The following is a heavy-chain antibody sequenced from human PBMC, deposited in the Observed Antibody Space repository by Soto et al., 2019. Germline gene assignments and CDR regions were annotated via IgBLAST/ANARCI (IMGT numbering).Heavy chain of an antibody. Sequence: QVQLVQSGAEVKKPGSSVKVSCKASGGTFSSYTISWVRQAPGQGLEWMGRIIPILGIANYAQKFQGRVTITADKSTSTAYMEPSSLRSEDTAVYYCARGMITFGGVIVTGAFDIWGQGTMVTVSS. CDR2: IIPILGIA. CDR3: ARGMITFGGVIVTGAFDI. D-gene: IGHD3-16*02. CDR1: GGTFSSYT. V-gene: IGHV1-69*02. J-gene: IGHJ3*02.